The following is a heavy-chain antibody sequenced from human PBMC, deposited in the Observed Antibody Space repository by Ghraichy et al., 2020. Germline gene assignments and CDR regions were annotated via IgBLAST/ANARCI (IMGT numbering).Heavy chain of an antibody. CDR3: AQAPIIPYYFDS. CDR1: GFTFSNSA. D-gene: IGHD1-14*01. Sequence: GGSLRLSCAASGFTFSNSAMSWVRQAPGKGLEWVSSISGSGGTYYADSVKGRFTISRDNSKNTLYLQMNSLRAEDTAIYYCAQAPIIPYYFDSWGQGTLVTVSS. CDR2: ISGSGGT. V-gene: IGHV3-23*01. J-gene: IGHJ4*02.